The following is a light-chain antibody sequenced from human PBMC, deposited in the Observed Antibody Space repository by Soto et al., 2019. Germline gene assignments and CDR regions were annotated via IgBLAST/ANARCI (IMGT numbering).Light chain of an antibody. V-gene: IGKV3-15*01. CDR3: QQYNTWPFT. CDR2: GAS. Sequence: EIVMTQSPGTLSVSPGERATLSCRASQSVYSNLAWYQQKPGQAPRLLIYGASTRATGIAARISGSGSGTEFTLTISSLQSEDFAVYHCQQYNTWPFTFGPGAKVDVK. CDR1: QSVYSN. J-gene: IGKJ3*01.